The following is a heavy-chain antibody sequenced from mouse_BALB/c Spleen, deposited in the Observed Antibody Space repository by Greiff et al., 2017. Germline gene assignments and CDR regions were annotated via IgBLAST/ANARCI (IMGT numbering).Heavy chain of an antibody. D-gene: IGHD1-2*01. J-gene: IGHJ1*01. CDR1: GFSLTSYG. CDR2: IWAGGST. Sequence: VKLVESGPGLVAPSQSLSITCTVSGFSLTSYGVHWVRRPPGKGLEWLGVIWAGGSTNYNSALMSRLSISKDNSKSQVFLKMNSLQTDDTAMYYCARGRPYFDVWGAGTTVTVSS. V-gene: IGHV2-9*02. CDR3: ARGRPYFDV.